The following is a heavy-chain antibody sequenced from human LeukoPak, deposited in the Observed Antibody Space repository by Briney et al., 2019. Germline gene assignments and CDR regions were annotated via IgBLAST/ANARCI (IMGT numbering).Heavy chain of an antibody. V-gene: IGHV3-23*01. CDR2: ISGSGDST. Sequence: GGSLRLSCAASGFTFSSYAMSWVRQAPGKGLEWVSVISGSGDSTYYADSVKGRFTISRDNSKNTLYLQMNTLGAEDTAVYYCAKDSPTLYGSGSYYNLDYWGQGTLVTVSS. J-gene: IGHJ4*02. CDR1: GFTFSSYA. CDR3: AKDSPTLYGSGSYYNLDY. D-gene: IGHD3-10*01.